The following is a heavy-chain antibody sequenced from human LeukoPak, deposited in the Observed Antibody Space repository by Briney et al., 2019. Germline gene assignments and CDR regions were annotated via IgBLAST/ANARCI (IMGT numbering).Heavy chain of an antibody. D-gene: IGHD6-19*01. V-gene: IGHV3-7*04. Sequence: PGGSLRLSCAASGLTFNTYWMNWVRQAPGKGPEWVANIKKDGSETKYVESVKGRFTISRDNAKNSAYLEMNSLRVEDTAVYYCVGGVGWLSDYWGHGTLVTVSS. CDR3: VGGVGWLSDY. CDR2: IKKDGSET. CDR1: GLTFNTYW. J-gene: IGHJ4*01.